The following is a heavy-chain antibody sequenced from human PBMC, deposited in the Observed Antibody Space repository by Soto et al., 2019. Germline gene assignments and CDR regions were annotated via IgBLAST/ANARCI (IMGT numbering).Heavy chain of an antibody. CDR1: GGTFSSYA. CDR2: IIPIFGTA. V-gene: IGHV1-69*13. CDR3: ARSALPSIAAAGRVSTYYYYYGMDV. Sequence: SVKVSCKASGGTFSSYAISWVRQAPGQGLEWMGGIIPIFGTANYAQKFQGRVTITADESTSTAYMELSSLRSEDTAVYYCARSALPSIAAAGRVSTYYYYYGMDVWGQGTTVTVSS. D-gene: IGHD6-13*01. J-gene: IGHJ6*02.